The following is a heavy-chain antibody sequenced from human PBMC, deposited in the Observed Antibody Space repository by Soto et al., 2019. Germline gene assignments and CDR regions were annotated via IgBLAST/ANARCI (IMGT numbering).Heavy chain of an antibody. CDR3: ARYFAMGRYCSGGSCYGS. J-gene: IGHJ5*02. V-gene: IGHV1-18*04. D-gene: IGHD2-15*01. CDR2: ISAYNGNT. Sequence: SVQISSKASGYTFTSYGISRGRQPPAQRLERMGWISAYNGNTNYAQKLQGRVTMTTDTSTSTAYRELWGLRSDDTAVYYCARYFAMGRYCSGGSCYGSWGQGTLVTVSS. CDR1: GYTFTSYG.